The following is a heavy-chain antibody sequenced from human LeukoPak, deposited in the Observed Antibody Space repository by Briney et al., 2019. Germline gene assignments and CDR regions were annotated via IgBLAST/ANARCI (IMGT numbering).Heavy chain of an antibody. CDR1: GGSISSYY. CDR2: IYTSGST. Sequence: SETLSLTCTVSGGSISSYYWSWIRQPAGKGLEWIGRIYTSGSTYYNPSLKSRVTMSVDTSKNQFSLKLSSVTAADTAVYYCARASEPTYYYYMDVWGKGTTVTVSS. J-gene: IGHJ6*03. V-gene: IGHV4-4*07. CDR3: ARASEPTYYYYMDV.